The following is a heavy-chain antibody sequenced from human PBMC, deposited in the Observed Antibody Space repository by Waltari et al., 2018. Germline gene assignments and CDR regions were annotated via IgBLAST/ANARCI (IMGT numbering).Heavy chain of an antibody. CDR3: ACGNGFLEWLPFDY. CDR1: GYTSSDYY. CDR2: IKPRSGCI. V-gene: IGHV1-2*02. J-gene: IGHJ4*02. D-gene: IGHD3-3*01. Sequence: QVQLVQSGTEVKKPAASVKGSCKAFGYTSSDYYLHWVRHASGLGRGLTGLIKPRSGCIKYAQKLQGRVTMNRASPITTPRMELSRLSSDDTAVYFCACGNGFLEWLPFDYRGLRVLATFSS.